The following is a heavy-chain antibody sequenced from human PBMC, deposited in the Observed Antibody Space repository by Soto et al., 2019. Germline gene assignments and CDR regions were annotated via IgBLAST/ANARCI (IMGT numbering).Heavy chain of an antibody. D-gene: IGHD1-26*01. Sequence: VQLVESGGGLIQPGGSLRLSCAASGFTVSSNYMSWVRQAPGKGLEWVSVIYSGGSTYYADSVKGRFTISRDNSKNTLYLQMNSLRAEDTAVYYCARGTGATRVYDAFDNWGQGTMVTVSS. CDR1: GFTVSSNY. CDR3: ARGTGATRVYDAFDN. V-gene: IGHV3-53*01. CDR2: IYSGGST. J-gene: IGHJ3*02.